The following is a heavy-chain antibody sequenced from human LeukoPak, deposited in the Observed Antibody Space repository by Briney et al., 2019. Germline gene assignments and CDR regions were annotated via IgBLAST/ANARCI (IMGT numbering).Heavy chain of an antibody. Sequence: ASVKVSCKASGYSFNVYYIHWVRQAPGQGFEWMGWINPSSGGTNYAQKFQGRVTMTRDTSISTAYMELNRLRSDDTALYYCARGQYYYDSSGPAAKFDYWGQGTLVTVSS. V-gene: IGHV1-2*02. CDR2: INPSSGGT. J-gene: IGHJ4*02. CDR3: ARGQYYYDSSGPAAKFDY. CDR1: GYSFNVYY. D-gene: IGHD3-22*01.